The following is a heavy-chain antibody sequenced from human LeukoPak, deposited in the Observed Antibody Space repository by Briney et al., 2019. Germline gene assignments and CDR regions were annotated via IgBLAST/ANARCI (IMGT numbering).Heavy chain of an antibody. D-gene: IGHD6-13*01. J-gene: IGHJ4*02. CDR1: GFSLSTSGVG. CDR2: IYWDDDK. V-gene: IGHV2-5*02. Sequence: SGPTLVNPTQTLTLTCTFSGFSLSTSGVGVGWIRQPPGKALEWLALIYWDDDKRYSPSLKSRLTITKDTSKNQVVLTMTNMDPVDTDTYYCAHRGSSWYFDYWGQGTLVTVSS. CDR3: AHRGSSWYFDY.